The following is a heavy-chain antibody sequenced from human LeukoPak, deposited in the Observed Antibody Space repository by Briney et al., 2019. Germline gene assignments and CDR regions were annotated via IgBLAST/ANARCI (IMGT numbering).Heavy chain of an antibody. J-gene: IGHJ1*01. CDR3: ATYSSLNRREFQF. Sequence: GGSLRLSCEGSGFTFSNYWMGWVRQAPGKGLQWVANIKTDGSEKYYVDSVKGRFTTSRDNAKNSLYLQMNSLRAEDTAVYYCATYSSLNRREFQFWGQGTLLTVSS. CDR2: IKTDGSEK. D-gene: IGHD3-22*01. V-gene: IGHV3-7*01. CDR1: GFTFSNYW.